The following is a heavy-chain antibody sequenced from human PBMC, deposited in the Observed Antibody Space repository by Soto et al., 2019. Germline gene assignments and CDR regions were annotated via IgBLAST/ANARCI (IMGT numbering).Heavy chain of an antibody. Sequence: QVQLVQSGAEVKKPGASVKVSCKASGYTFTSYDINWVRQATGQGPEWMGWMNPDSGHTGYARKFRDRISMTRNTSITTVYMERTSLRSDDTPLYYCARGRVPYSSSYDYDPWGRGTLVTVSS. CDR3: ARGRVPYSSSYDYDP. CDR1: GYTFTSYD. J-gene: IGHJ5*02. CDR2: MNPDSGHT. D-gene: IGHD6-6*01. V-gene: IGHV1-8*01.